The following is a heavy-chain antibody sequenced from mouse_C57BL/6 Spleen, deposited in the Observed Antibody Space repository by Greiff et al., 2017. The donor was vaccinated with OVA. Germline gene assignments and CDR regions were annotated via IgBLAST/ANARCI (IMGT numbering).Heavy chain of an antibody. J-gene: IGHJ1*03. V-gene: IGHV1-26*01. CDR2: INPNNGGT. CDR1: GYTFTDYY. D-gene: IGHD2-5*01. Sequence: EVQLQQSGPELVKPGASVKISCKASGYTFTDYYMNWVKQSHGKSLEWIGDINPNNGGTSYNQKFKGKATLTVDKSSSTAYMELRSPTSEDSAVYYCARGGYSNYVGYFDVWGTGTTVTVSS. CDR3: ARGGYSNYVGYFDV.